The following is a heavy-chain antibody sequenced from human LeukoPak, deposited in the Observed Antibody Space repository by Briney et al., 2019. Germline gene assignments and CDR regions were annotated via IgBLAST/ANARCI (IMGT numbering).Heavy chain of an antibody. Sequence: GGSLRLSCAASGFSFSTSPMSCVRQPPGKGLECVSAMNNGPGATFYRDSVRGRFTISRDDSKSTLYLQMNSLRAEDTGTYYCAKTHYDLLDVWGQGTTVTVSS. V-gene: IGHV3-23*01. CDR3: AKTHYDLLDV. CDR2: MNNGPGAT. J-gene: IGHJ6*02. D-gene: IGHD5-12*01. CDR1: GFSFSTSP.